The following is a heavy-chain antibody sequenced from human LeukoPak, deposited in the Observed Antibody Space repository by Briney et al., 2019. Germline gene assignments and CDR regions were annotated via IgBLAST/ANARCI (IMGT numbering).Heavy chain of an antibody. J-gene: IGHJ4*02. V-gene: IGHV4-39*07. CDR3: ARGSSGYYSR. Sequence: ESSETLSLTCTVSGGSISSGGYYWSWIRQHPGKGLEWIGSIYYSGSTYYNPSLKSRVTISVDTSKNQFSLKLSSVTDADTAVYYCARGSSGYYSRWGQGTLVTVSS. CDR1: GGSISSGGYY. D-gene: IGHD3-22*01. CDR2: IYYSGST.